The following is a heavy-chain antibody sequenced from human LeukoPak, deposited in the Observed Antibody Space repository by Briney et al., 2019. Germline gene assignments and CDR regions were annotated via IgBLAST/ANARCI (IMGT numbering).Heavy chain of an antibody. D-gene: IGHD3-22*01. V-gene: IGHV4-31*03. CDR2: IYYSGST. J-gene: IGHJ3*02. CDR3: ARWVDYYDSSGYYHDAFDI. Sequence: SETLSHTCTVSGGSISSGGYHWSWIRQHPGKGLEWNGYIYYSGSTYYNPSLKSRVTISVDTSKDQFSLKLSSVTAADTAVYYCARWVDYYDSSGYYHDAFDIWGQGTMVTVSS. CDR1: GGSISSGGYH.